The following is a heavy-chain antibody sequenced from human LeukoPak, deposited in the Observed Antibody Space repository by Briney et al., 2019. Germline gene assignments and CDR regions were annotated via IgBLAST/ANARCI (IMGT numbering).Heavy chain of an antibody. D-gene: IGHD3-3*02. V-gene: IGHV5-51*01. CDR3: AGTKIYTHIWDGDLAP. CDR2: IYPGNPKT. J-gene: IGHJ5*02. CDR1: GDTFSTYW. Sequence: EESLKISCKGSGDTFSTYWIGWVRQMPGKGLEWMGIIYPGNPKTRYSPSFQGQVTISADKSINPAYLQWSSLKASDTAMYYCAGTKIYTHIWDGDLAPWGQGTLVTVSS.